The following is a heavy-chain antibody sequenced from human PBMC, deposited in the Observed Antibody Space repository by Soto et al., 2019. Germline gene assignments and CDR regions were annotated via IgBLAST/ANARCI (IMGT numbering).Heavy chain of an antibody. V-gene: IGHV3-23*01. J-gene: IGHJ4*02. CDR3: TRDSGYDSTD. D-gene: IGHD3-22*01. Sequence: EVQLLESGGGLVQPGGSLRLSCAASGVTFPNYGMSWVRQAPGKGLEWISGLSASGDTTYYADSVKGRFTISRDSSKNTLYLQMSSLRVDDTAVYYCTRDSGYDSTDWGQGTLVTVSS. CDR1: GVTFPNYG. CDR2: LSASGDTT.